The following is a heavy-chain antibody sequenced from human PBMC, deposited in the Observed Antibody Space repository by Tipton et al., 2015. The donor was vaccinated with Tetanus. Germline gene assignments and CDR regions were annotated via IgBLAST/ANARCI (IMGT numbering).Heavy chain of an antibody. CDR3: ARGGGGPPFDS. V-gene: IGHV6-1*01. D-gene: IGHD3-16*01. Sequence: GLVKPSQTLSLTCAISGDRVSSNSVAWNWIRQSPSRGLEWLGRTYFRSKWFTDFAPSVKSRITIEPDTSMIQFFIQLYSFTPDDTAVCFCARGGGGPPFDSWGQGTLVTVSS. CDR2: TYFRSKWFT. J-gene: IGHJ4*02. CDR1: GDRVSSNSVA.